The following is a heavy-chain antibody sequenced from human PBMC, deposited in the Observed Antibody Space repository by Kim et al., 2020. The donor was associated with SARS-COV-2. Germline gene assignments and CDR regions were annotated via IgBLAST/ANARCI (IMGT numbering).Heavy chain of an antibody. D-gene: IGHD1-26*01. J-gene: IGHJ6*02. CDR3: ASQSGAYYYYGMDV. V-gene: IGHV3-11*06. Sequence: ADSVKGRFTISRDNAKNSLYLQMNSLRPEDTAVYYCASQSGAYYYYGMDVWGQGTTVTVSS.